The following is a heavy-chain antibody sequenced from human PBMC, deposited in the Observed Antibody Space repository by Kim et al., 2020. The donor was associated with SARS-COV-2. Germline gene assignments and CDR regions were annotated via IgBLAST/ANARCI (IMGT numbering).Heavy chain of an antibody. CDR3: ARGQGGIVVVAATTQVSFYFDY. CDR2: INHSGST. J-gene: IGHJ4*02. CDR1: GGSFSGYY. V-gene: IGHV4-34*01. D-gene: IGHD2-15*01. Sequence: SETLSLTCAVYGGSFSGYYWSWIRQPPGKGLEWIGEINHSGSTNYNPSLKSRVTISVDTSKNQFSLKLSSVTAADTAVYYCARGQGGIVVVAATTQVSFYFDYWGQGTLVTVSS.